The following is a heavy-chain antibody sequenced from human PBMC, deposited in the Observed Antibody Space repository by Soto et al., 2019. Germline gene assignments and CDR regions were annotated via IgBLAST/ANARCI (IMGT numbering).Heavy chain of an antibody. J-gene: IGHJ5*02. CDR2: IYYSGDT. Sequence: LSLTCTVSGGSIRNYYWSWIRQPPGKGLEWIGYIYYSGDTNHNPSLKSRVTMSVDMSKNHFSLKLSSVTAADTAVYYCAGSSSWLGRYNWFDPWGQGTQVTVSS. CDR1: GGSIRNYY. CDR3: AGSSSWLGRYNWFDP. D-gene: IGHD6-13*01. V-gene: IGHV4-59*01.